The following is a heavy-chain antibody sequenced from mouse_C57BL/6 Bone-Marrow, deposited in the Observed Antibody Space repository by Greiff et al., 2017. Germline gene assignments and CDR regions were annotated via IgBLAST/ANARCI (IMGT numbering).Heavy chain of an antibody. V-gene: IGHV1-69*01. Sequence: QVQLQQPGAELVMPGASVKLSCKASGYTFTSYWMHWVKQRPGQGLEWIGEIDPSDSYTNYNQKFKGKSTWTVDKSSSTAYMQLSSLTSEDSAVYYCARWGITPWFAYWGQGTLVTVSA. D-gene: IGHD1-1*01. CDR1: GYTFTSYW. CDR3: ARWGITPWFAY. J-gene: IGHJ3*01. CDR2: IDPSDSYT.